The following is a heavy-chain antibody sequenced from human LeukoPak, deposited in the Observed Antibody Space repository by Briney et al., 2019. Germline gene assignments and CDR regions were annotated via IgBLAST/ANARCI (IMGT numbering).Heavy chain of an antibody. J-gene: IGHJ6*03. CDR1: GYTLTGYY. CDR3: ARAPSPLPYYYMDV. CDR2: INPNSGGT. D-gene: IGHD1-14*01. V-gene: IGHV1-2*02. Sequence: ASVKVSCKASGYTLTGYYMHWVRQAPGQGVEWMVWINPNSGGTNYAQKFQGRVTMTRETSISTASMELRRLRSDDTAVYYCARAPSPLPYYYMDVWGKGTTVTVSS.